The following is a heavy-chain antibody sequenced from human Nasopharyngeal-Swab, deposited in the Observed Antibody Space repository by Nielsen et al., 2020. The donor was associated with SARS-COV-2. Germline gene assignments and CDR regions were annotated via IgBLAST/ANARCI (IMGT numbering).Heavy chain of an antibody. V-gene: IGHV4-59*01. Sequence: SETLSLTCTVSGGSISSYYWSWIRQPPGKGLEWIGYIYYSGSTNYNPSLKSRVTISVDTSKNQFSLKLSSVTAADTAVYYCARVTGWLQFDYYYYGMDVWGQGTTVTVSS. J-gene: IGHJ6*02. D-gene: IGHD5-24*01. CDR1: GGSISSYY. CDR3: ARVTGWLQFDYYYYGMDV. CDR2: IYYSGST.